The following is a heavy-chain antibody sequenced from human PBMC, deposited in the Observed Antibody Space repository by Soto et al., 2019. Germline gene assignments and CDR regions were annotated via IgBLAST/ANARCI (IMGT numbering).Heavy chain of an antibody. CDR2: IFYSGST. D-gene: IGHD5-18*01. Sequence: SETLSLTCTVSGDSIRNYYWSWIRQPPGKGLEYIGYIFYSGSTNYNPSLKSRVAISVDTSRNQFALKLRSVTAADTATYYCARVKRGYSYGSIIDFWGRGTLVTVSS. CDR1: GDSIRNYY. V-gene: IGHV4-59*01. J-gene: IGHJ4*01. CDR3: ARVKRGYSYGSIIDF.